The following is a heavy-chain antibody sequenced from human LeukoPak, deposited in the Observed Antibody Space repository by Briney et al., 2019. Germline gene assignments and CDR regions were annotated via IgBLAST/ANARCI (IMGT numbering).Heavy chain of an antibody. CDR1: GYTFTSYA. V-gene: IGHV1-2*02. CDR3: ARVLYGSGSYYWFDP. Sequence: ASVKVSCKASGYTFTSYAMNWVRQAPGQGLEWMGWISPNSGGTNYAQKFQGRVTMTRDTSISTAYMELSRLRSDDTAVYYCARVLYGSGSYYWFDPWGQGTLVTVSS. CDR2: ISPNSGGT. D-gene: IGHD3-10*01. J-gene: IGHJ5*02.